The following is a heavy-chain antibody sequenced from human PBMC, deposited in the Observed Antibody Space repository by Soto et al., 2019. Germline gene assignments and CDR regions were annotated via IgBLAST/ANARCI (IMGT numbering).Heavy chain of an antibody. CDR2: INHSGST. J-gene: IGHJ6*03. V-gene: IGHV4-34*01. CDR1: GPSRGYY. CDR3: ASANSGYGLRYMDV. D-gene: IGHD5-12*01. Sequence: GPSRGYYGRRISQTQGKGLEWIGEINHSGSTNYNPSLKSRVTISVDTSKNQFSLKLSSVTAADTAVYYCASANSGYGLRYMDVWGKGTTVTVSS.